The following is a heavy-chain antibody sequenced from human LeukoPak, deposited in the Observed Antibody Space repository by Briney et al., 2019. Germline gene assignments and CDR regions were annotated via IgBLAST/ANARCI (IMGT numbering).Heavy chain of an antibody. Sequence: PSETLSLTCTVSGGSIGRYYWSWIRQPPGKGLEWIGYIYYSGSTSYNPSLNSRVTISVDTSKNQFTLKLSSVTAADTAVYYCARGANSGYDRGPFDYWGQGTLVTVSS. D-gene: IGHD5-12*01. CDR2: IYYSGST. CDR1: GGSIGRYY. J-gene: IGHJ4*02. CDR3: ARGANSGYDRGPFDY. V-gene: IGHV4-59*01.